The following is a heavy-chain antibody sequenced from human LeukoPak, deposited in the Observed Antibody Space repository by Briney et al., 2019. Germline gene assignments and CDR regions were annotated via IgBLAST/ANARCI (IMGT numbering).Heavy chain of an antibody. CDR3: TRSGLTGMRKYPRADYYYYGMDV. CDR1: GGSFSGYL. J-gene: IGHJ6*02. D-gene: IGHD1-14*01. CDR2: INYNGEIT. V-gene: IGHV4-34*01. Sequence: SETLSLTCAVPGGSFSGYLWSWLRQPPGKGLEWVGEINYNGEITNYNPSLKSRVTISVDTSKDQFSPKLTSVTAADTAVYYCTRSGLTGMRKYPRADYYYYGMDVWGQGAAVTVSS.